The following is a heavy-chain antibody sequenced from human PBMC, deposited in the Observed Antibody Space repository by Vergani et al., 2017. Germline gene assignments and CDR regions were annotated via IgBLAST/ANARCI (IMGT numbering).Heavy chain of an antibody. Sequence: QVQLQESGPGLVKPSQTLSLTCTVPGGSISSGSYYWSWIRQPAGKGLEWIGRIYTSGSTNYNPSLKSRATISVDTSKNQFSLTLTSVTAADTAVYYCASDTHSGQSADRWGQGILVTVTS. CDR1: GGSISSGSYY. J-gene: IGHJ5*02. CDR2: IYTSGST. V-gene: IGHV4-61*02. D-gene: IGHD5-12*01. CDR3: ASDTHSGQSADR.